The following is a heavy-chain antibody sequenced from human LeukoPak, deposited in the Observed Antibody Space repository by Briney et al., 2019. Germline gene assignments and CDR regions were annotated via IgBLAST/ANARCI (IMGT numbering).Heavy chain of an antibody. V-gene: IGHV5-51*01. Sequence: PGESLEISCKGSGYSFTSYWIGWVRQMPGKGLEWMGIIYPGDSDTRYSPSFQGQVTISADKSISTAYLQWSSLKASDTAMYYCARHATYYYDSSGYYYYYYMDVWGKGTTVTVSS. CDR2: IYPGDSDT. CDR1: GYSFTSYW. D-gene: IGHD3-22*01. CDR3: ARHATYYYDSSGYYYYYYMDV. J-gene: IGHJ6*03.